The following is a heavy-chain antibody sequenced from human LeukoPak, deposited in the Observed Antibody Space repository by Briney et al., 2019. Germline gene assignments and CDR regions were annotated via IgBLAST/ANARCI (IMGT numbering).Heavy chain of an antibody. V-gene: IGHV4-4*07. Sequence: SSETLSLTCTVSGGPISSYYWSWIRQPAGKGLEWIGRIYTSGSTNYNPSLKSRVTMSIDTSKNQFSLKLSSVTAADTAMYYCARDSPIYCTSTSCSYDAFDIWGQGTMVTVSS. D-gene: IGHD2-2*01. CDR2: IYTSGST. J-gene: IGHJ3*02. CDR1: GGPISSYY. CDR3: ARDSPIYCTSTSCSYDAFDI.